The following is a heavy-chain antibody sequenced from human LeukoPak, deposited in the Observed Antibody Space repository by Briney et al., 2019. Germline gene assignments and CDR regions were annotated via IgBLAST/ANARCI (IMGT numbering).Heavy chain of an antibody. CDR2: IYYSGST. CDR1: GGSISSSSYY. D-gene: IGHD2-2*01. J-gene: IGHJ2*01. V-gene: IGHV4-39*01. CDR3: ARQNCSSTSCYFTNWYFDL. Sequence: SETLSLTCTVSGGSISSSSYYWGWIRQPPGKGLEWIGSIYYSGSTYYNPSLKSRVTISVDTSKNQFSLKLSSVTAADTAVYYCARQNCSSTSCYFTNWYFDLWGRGTLVTVSS.